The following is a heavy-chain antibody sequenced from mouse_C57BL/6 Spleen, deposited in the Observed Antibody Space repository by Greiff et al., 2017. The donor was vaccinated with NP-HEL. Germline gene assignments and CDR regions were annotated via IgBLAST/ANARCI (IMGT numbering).Heavy chain of an antibody. Sequence: EVKVEESGEGLVKPGGSLKLSCAASGFTFSSYAMSWVRQTPEKRLEWVAYISSGGDYIYYADTVKGRFTISRDNARNTLYLQMSSLKSEDTAMYYCTRDHYDYPYYFDYWGQGTTLTVSS. J-gene: IGHJ2*01. V-gene: IGHV5-9-1*02. CDR2: ISSGGDYI. CDR1: GFTFSSYA. CDR3: TRDHYDYPYYFDY. D-gene: IGHD2-4*01.